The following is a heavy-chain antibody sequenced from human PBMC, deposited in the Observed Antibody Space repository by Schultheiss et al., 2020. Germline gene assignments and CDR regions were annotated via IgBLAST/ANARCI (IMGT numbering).Heavy chain of an antibody. Sequence: GGSLRLSCAASGFTFSSYSMNWVCQAPEKGLEWVASVKRDGSEKYYVDSVKGRFTISRDNAKNSLYLQMNSLRAEDTAVYYCARDRAPYGSGSFFDYWGQGTLVTVSS. V-gene: IGHV3-7*01. CDR2: VKRDGSEK. J-gene: IGHJ4*02. CDR3: ARDRAPYGSGSFFDY. D-gene: IGHD3-10*01. CDR1: GFTFSSYS.